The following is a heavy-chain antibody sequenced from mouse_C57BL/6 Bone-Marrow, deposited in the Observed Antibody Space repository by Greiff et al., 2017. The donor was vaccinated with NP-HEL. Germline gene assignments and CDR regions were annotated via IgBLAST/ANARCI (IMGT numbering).Heavy chain of an antibody. Sequence: EVQGVESGGDLVKPGGSLKLSCAASGFTFSSYGMSWVRQTPDKRLEWVATISSGGSYTYYPDSVKGRFTISRDNAKKTLYLQMSSLKSEDTAMYYCARLTGTGYFDDWGQGTTLTVSS. CDR1: GFTFSSYG. J-gene: IGHJ2*01. D-gene: IGHD4-1*01. CDR2: ISSGGSYT. CDR3: ARLTGTGYFDD. V-gene: IGHV5-6*01.